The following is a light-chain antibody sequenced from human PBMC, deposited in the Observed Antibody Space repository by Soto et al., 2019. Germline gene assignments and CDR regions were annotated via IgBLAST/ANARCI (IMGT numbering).Light chain of an antibody. CDR2: RNN. J-gene: IGLJ2*01. V-gene: IGLV1-47*01. CDR1: NCNIGTNY. CDR3: ASWADSRSGYVV. Sequence: QAVVTQPPSASGTPGQRVTISCSGTNCNIGTNYVHCYQQLPGTAPNPLIYRNNQQPSGVPDRFSGSKSGTSASLAISGLRSEDEDDDYCASWADSRSGYVVFGGGTKLTVL.